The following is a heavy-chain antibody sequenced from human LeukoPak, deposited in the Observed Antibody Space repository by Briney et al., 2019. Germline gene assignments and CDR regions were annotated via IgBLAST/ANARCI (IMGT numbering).Heavy chain of an antibody. CDR3: ARDAHYYDSSGYYYDPYYYYGMDV. CDR1: EFTFTNFW. V-gene: IGHV3-7*01. CDR2: TNRDGSEK. J-gene: IGHJ6*02. D-gene: IGHD3-22*01. Sequence: GGSLRLSCAASEFTFTNFWMSWVRQAPGKGLEWVANTNRDGSEKYYVDSVKGRVTISRDNAMNFLYLQLNSLRVDDTAVYYCARDAHYYDSSGYYYDPYYYYGMDVWGQGTTVTVSS.